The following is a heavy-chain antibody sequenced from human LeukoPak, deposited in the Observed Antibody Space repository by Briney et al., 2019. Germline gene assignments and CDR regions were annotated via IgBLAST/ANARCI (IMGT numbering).Heavy chain of an antibody. CDR3: ARDYYDSSGYYPDY. CDR2: ISYDGSNK. D-gene: IGHD3-22*01. J-gene: IGHJ4*02. CDR1: GFTLSSYA. V-gene: IGHV3-30-3*01. Sequence: GRSLRLSCAASGFTLSSYAMHWVRQAPGKGLEWVAVISYDGSNKCYADSVKGRFTISRDNSKNTLYLQMNSLRAEDTAVYYCARDYYDSSGYYPDYWGQGTLVTVSS.